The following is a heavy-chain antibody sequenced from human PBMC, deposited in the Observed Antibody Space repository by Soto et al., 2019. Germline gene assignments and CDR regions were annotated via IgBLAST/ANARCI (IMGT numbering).Heavy chain of an antibody. CDR2: IYYSGST. Sequence: QVQLQESGPGLVKPSQTLSLTCTVSGGSISSGGYYWSWIRQHPGKGLEWIGYIYYSGSTYYNPSLKGRVTISVDTFKNQFSLKLSSVTAADTAVYYCARGVTMVRGVIHTPYFDYWGQGTLVTVSS. J-gene: IGHJ4*02. CDR1: GGSISSGGYY. V-gene: IGHV4-31*03. CDR3: ARGVTMVRGVIHTPYFDY. D-gene: IGHD3-10*01.